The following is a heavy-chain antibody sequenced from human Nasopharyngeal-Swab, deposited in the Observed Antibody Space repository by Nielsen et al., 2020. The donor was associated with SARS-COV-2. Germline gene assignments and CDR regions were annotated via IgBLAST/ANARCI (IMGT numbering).Heavy chain of an antibody. J-gene: IGHJ5*02. CDR3: AREAATRPTNWFDP. V-gene: IGHV3-7*01. CDR2: IKQDGSEK. D-gene: IGHD2-15*01. Sequence: MRESPGKGLEWVANIKQDGSEKYYVDSVKGRFTISRDNAKNSLYLQMNSLRAEDTAVYYCAREAATRPTNWFDPWGQGTLVTVSS.